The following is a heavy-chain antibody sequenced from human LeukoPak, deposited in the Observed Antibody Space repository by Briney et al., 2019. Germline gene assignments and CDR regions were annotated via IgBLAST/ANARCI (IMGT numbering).Heavy chain of an antibody. D-gene: IGHD6-6*01. CDR1: GGSISTYY. CDR2: IYHSGST. Sequence: SETLSLTCTVSGGSISTYYWNWIRQPPGKGLEWIGYIYHSGSTNYNPSLQSRVTISVDTSKNQFSLTLNSVTAADTAVYYCARGGAARLHFQNWGQGTLVTVSS. CDR3: ARGGAARLHFQN. V-gene: IGHV4-59*01. J-gene: IGHJ1*01.